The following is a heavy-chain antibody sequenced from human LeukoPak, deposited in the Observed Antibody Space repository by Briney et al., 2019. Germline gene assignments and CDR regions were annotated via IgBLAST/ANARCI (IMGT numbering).Heavy chain of an antibody. D-gene: IGHD3-10*01. J-gene: IGHJ4*02. CDR2: IIPIFGTA. Sequence: SVKVSCKASGGTFSSYAISWVRQAPGQGLEWMGGIIPIFGTANYAQKFQGRVTITADESTSTPYMELSSLRSEDTAVYYCASPGGHYYGSGSYYKFDYWGQGTLVTVSS. V-gene: IGHV1-69*13. CDR3: ASPGGHYYGSGSYYKFDY. CDR1: GGTFSSYA.